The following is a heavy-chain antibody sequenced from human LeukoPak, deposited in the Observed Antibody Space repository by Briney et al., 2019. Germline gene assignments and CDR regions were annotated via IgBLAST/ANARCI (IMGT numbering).Heavy chain of an antibody. CDR1: GFTFSSYA. Sequence: PGGSLRLSCAASGFTFSSYAMSWVRQAPGKGLEWVSAISGSGGSTYYADSVKGRFTISRDNAKNSLYLQMNSLRAEDTAVYYCARDHLEDIVVVVAATPGMDVWGQGTTVTVSS. J-gene: IGHJ6*02. CDR3: ARDHLEDIVVVVAATPGMDV. CDR2: ISGSGGST. V-gene: IGHV3-23*01. D-gene: IGHD2-15*01.